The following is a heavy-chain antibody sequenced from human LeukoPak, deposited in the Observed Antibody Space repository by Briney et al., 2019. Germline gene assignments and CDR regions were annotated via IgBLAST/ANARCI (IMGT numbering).Heavy chain of an antibody. CDR2: IYPGDSDT. D-gene: IGHD1-26*01. J-gene: IGHJ4*02. Sequence: GESLKMSCKAAGYSFTSYWIGWVRQLPGKGLAWMGIIYPGDSDTRYSPSFQGQVTISADKSISTAYLQWSSLKASDTAMYYCARGPWNSGTFDYWGQGTLVTVSS. CDR3: ARGPWNSGTFDY. CDR1: GYSFTSYW. V-gene: IGHV5-51*01.